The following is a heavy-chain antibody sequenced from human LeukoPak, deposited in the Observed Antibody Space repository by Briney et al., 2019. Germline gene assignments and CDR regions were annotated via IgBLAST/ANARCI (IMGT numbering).Heavy chain of an antibody. V-gene: IGHV3-21*03. CDR1: GFTFSSYS. CDR3: ARLRPTPYHFDY. Sequence: GSLILSCAVSGFTFSSYSVSWARHAPPKGLEWVSSVISSSSCIYYADSARGRFTTSRGNDTNSLSLQMITLRAAETAVYYCARLRPTPYHFDYWGQGTLVTVS. J-gene: IGHJ4*02. D-gene: IGHD3-10*01. CDR2: VISSSSCI.